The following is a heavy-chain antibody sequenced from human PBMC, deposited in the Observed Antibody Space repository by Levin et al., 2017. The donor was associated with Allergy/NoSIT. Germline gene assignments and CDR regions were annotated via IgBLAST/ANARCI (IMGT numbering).Heavy chain of an antibody. CDR3: ARDLREVGATLYY. D-gene: IGHD1-26*01. V-gene: IGHV3-33*01. J-gene: IGHJ4*02. CDR2: IWYDGSNK. CDR1: GFTFSSYG. Sequence: GESLKISCAASGFTFSSYGMHWVRQAPGKGLEWVAVIWYDGSNKYYADSVKGRFTISRDNSKNTLYLQMNSLRAEDTAVYYCARDLREVGATLYYWGQGTLVTVSS.